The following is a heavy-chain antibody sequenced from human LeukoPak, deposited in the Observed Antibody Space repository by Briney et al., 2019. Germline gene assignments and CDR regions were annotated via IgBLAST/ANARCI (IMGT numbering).Heavy chain of an antibody. J-gene: IGHJ4*02. CDR1: GFSFSDYY. CDR3: ARDVYFDY. CDR2: ISSGTSYT. V-gene: IGHV3-11*05. Sequence: GGSLRLSCAASGFSFSDYYMSWIRQAPGKGLEWVSYISSGTSYTNYADSVRGRFTISRDNAKNSLYLQMSSLRAEDTAVYYCARDVYFDYWGQGTLVTVSS.